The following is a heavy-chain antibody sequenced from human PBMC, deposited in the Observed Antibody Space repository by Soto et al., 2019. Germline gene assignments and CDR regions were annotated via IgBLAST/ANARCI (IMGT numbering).Heavy chain of an antibody. CDR1: GGSISSYY. Sequence: SETLSLTCAVSGGSISSYYWSWVRQPPGKGLEWIGYIYHSGSTYYNPSLKSRVTISVDRSKNQFSLKLSSVTAADTAVYYCARVPDRWGQGTLVTVSS. D-gene: IGHD2-2*01. CDR3: ARVPDR. V-gene: IGHV4-59*12. CDR2: IYHSGST. J-gene: IGHJ5*02.